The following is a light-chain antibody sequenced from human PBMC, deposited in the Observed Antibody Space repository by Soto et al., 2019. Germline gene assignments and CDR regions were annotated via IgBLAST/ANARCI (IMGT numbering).Light chain of an antibody. V-gene: IGLV2-8*01. CDR2: EVS. CDR3: STYAGSNNHVI. J-gene: IGLJ2*01. CDR1: SSDVGAYIY. Sequence: QSALTQPPSASGSPGQSVTISCTGTSSDVGAYIYVSWYQQHPGKAPKLMIYEVSKRPSGVPDRFSGSKSGNTASLTVSGLQAEDEADYYCSTYAGSNNHVIFGGGTQLTVL.